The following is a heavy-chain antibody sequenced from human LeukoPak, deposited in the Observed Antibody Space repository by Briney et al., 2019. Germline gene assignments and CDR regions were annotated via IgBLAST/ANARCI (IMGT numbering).Heavy chain of an antibody. CDR1: GGTFSSYA. CDR3: ARVQPGIAAAGKGFDY. Sequence: ASVKVSCKASGGTFSSYAISWERQAPGQGLEWMGGIIPIFGTANYAQKFQGRVTITADESTSTAYMELSSLRSEDTAVYYCARVQPGIAAAGKGFDYWGQGTLVTVSS. D-gene: IGHD6-13*01. J-gene: IGHJ4*02. CDR2: IIPIFGTA. V-gene: IGHV1-69*13.